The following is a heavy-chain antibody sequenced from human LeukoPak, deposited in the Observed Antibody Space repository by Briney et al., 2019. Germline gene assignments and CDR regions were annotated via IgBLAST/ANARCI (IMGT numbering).Heavy chain of an antibody. CDR1: GFTFSSYW. J-gene: IGHJ4*02. Sequence: GGSLRLSCAASGFTFSSYWMNWARQAPGKGLEWVASIYHNGNVNYYVDSVKGRFTISRDNAKNSLYLQMNSLRAEDTAMYYCARGRYSGTTYYFDYWGQGTLVTVSS. CDR2: IYHNGNVN. CDR3: ARGRYSGTTYYFDY. D-gene: IGHD5-12*01. V-gene: IGHV3-7*03.